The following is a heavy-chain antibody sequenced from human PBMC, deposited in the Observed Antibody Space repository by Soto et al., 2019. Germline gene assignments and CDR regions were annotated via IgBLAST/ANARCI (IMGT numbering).Heavy chain of an antibody. V-gene: IGHV3-30*04. Sequence: GGSLRLSCAASGFTFSSYTMHWVRQAPGKGLEWVAVITYNGNEYYTDAVRGRFTISRDSSRTTVYLQMNSLRPGDTALYYCARELMPAAGSGDFYAMDVWGQGTTVTVSS. J-gene: IGHJ6*02. CDR3: ARELMPAAGSGDFYAMDV. CDR1: GFTFSSYT. CDR2: ITYNGNE. D-gene: IGHD6-13*01.